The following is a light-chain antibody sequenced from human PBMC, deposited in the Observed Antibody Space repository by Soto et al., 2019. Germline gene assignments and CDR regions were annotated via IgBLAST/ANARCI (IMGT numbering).Light chain of an antibody. J-gene: IGKJ4*01. CDR2: GTS. CDR1: QSVGSSY. V-gene: IGKV3-20*01. CDR3: QQYNQWPPLT. Sequence: EIVLTQSPGTLSLSPGERATLSCRASQSVGSSYLAWYQQKPGQAPRVLIYGTSSRATGIPDRFSGSGSGTDFTLTISRLEPEDFAVYYCQQYNQWPPLTFGGGTKVDI.